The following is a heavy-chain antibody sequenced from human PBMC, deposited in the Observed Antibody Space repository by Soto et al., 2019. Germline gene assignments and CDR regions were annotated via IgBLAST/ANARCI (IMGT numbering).Heavy chain of an antibody. D-gene: IGHD5-18*01. CDR1: GYSFTTYW. CDR2: IYPGDSDT. Sequence: GESLKISCKGSGYSFTTYWIGWVRQMPGKGLEWMGIIYPGDSDTKYSPSFQGQVTISADRSISTAYLQMNSLRAEDTAIYYCAKFSNADTYWGQGTLVTVSS. V-gene: IGHV5-51*01. J-gene: IGHJ4*02. CDR3: AKFSNADTY.